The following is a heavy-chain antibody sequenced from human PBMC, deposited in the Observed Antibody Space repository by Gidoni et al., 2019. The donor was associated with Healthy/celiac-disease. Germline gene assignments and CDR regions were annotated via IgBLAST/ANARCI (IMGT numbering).Heavy chain of an antibody. Sequence: EVQLVESGGGLVQPGRSLRLSCAASGFTFDDYAMHWVRQAPGKGLGWVSCISWNSGSIGYADSVKGRFTISRDNAKNSLYLQMNSLRAEDTALYYCAKGVGATIYFDYWGQGTLVTVSS. J-gene: IGHJ4*02. CDR1: GFTFDDYA. V-gene: IGHV3-9*01. CDR3: AKGVGATIYFDY. CDR2: ISWNSGSI. D-gene: IGHD1-26*01.